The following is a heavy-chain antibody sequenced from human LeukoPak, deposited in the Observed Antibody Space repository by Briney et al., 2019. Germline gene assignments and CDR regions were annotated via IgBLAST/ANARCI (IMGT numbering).Heavy chain of an antibody. J-gene: IGHJ4*02. CDR1: GFTFSSYA. CDR2: ISYDGSNK. CDR3: ARDQGWYLLHTQPIDY. Sequence: GRSLRLSCAASGFTFSSYAMHWVRQAPGKGLEWVAVISYDGSNKYYADSVKGRFTISRDNSKNTLYLQMNSLRAEDTAVYYCARDQGWYLLHTQPIDYWGQGTLVTVSS. D-gene: IGHD2-15*01. V-gene: IGHV3-30*04.